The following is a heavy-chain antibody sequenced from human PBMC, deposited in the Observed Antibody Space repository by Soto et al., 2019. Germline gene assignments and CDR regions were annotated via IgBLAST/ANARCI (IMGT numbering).Heavy chain of an antibody. D-gene: IGHD2-15*01. V-gene: IGHV3-30*18. CDR1: GFTFSNFG. Sequence: QVQLVESGGGVVQPGRSLRLSCAASGFTFSNFGMYWVRQAPGKGLEWVAALSSDGSDEYYSDSVKGRFTISRDNSKNTLFLQMNSLRVEDTAVYYCAKGSEVARQELDYWGQGTLVTVSS. J-gene: IGHJ4*02. CDR3: AKGSEVARQELDY. CDR2: LSSDGSDE.